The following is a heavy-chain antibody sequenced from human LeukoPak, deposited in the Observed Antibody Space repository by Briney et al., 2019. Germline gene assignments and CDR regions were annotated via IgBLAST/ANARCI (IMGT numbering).Heavy chain of an antibody. CDR1: GGSISSSNW. D-gene: IGHD6-13*01. Sequence: PSETLSLTCAVSGGSISSSNWWSWVRQPPGKGLEWIGEIYHSGSTNYNPSLKSRVTISVDKSKNQFSLKLSSVTAADTAVYYCARALAAAGFDAFDIWGQGTMVTVSS. CDR2: IYHSGST. J-gene: IGHJ3*02. CDR3: ARALAAAGFDAFDI. V-gene: IGHV4-4*02.